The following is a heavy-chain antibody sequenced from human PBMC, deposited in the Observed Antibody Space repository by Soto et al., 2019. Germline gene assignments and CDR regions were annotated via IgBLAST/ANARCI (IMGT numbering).Heavy chain of an antibody. CDR2: ISWNSGSI. CDR1: GFTFDDYA. Sequence: EVQLVESGGGLVQPGRSLRLSCAASGFTFDDYAMHWVRQAPGKGLEWVSGISWNSGSIGYADSVKGRFTISRDNAKNSLYLQMNSLRAEDTALYYCAKDIHHGVVAATERAFDIWGQGTMVTVSS. J-gene: IGHJ3*02. D-gene: IGHD2-15*01. V-gene: IGHV3-9*01. CDR3: AKDIHHGVVAATERAFDI.